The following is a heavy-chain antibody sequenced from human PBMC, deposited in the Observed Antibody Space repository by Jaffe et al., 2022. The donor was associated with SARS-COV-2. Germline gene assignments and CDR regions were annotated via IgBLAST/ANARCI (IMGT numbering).Heavy chain of an antibody. CDR2: VYYTGST. CDR3: ARGGYQFDWHPMDV. V-gene: IGHV4-59*01. Sequence: QVLLQESGPGLVKPSETLSLTCSVSGDSINSLYWTWIRQPPGRRLEWIGNVYYTGSTNYNPSLGSRVTISVDTSKNHFSLVLTSVTAADTAVYYCARGGYQFDWHPMDVWGKGTTVTVSS. D-gene: IGHD3-9*01. CDR1: GDSINSLY. J-gene: IGHJ6*03.